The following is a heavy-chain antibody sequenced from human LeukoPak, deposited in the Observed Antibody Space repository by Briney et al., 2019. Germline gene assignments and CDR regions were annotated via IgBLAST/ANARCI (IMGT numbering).Heavy chain of an antibody. V-gene: IGHV3-30-3*01. Sequence: GRSLRLSCAASGFTFSSYAMHWVRQAPGKGLEWVAVISYDGSNKYYADSVKGRFTISRDNSKNTLYLRMNSLRAEDTAVYYCAKEGDRSYDFWSGYPFVYYFDYWGQGTLVTVSS. D-gene: IGHD3-3*01. J-gene: IGHJ4*02. CDR2: ISYDGSNK. CDR3: AKEGDRSYDFWSGYPFVYYFDY. CDR1: GFTFSSYA.